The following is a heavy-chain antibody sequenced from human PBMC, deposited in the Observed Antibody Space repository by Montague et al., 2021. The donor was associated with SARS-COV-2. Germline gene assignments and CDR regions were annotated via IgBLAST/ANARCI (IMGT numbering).Heavy chain of an antibody. V-gene: IGHV2-5*02. Sequence: PALVKPTQTLTLTCTFSGSSLSSSGVGVGWIRQPPGKAPEWLALIYWDDDTRYSPPLKSRLTVTKGTSKNQVVLTLTNMDTVDTATYFCAHIRRMYYFDDWGQGTLVTVSS. CDR1: GSSLSSSGVG. CDR3: AHIRRMYYFDD. CDR2: IYWDDDT. D-gene: IGHD2/OR15-2a*01. J-gene: IGHJ4*02.